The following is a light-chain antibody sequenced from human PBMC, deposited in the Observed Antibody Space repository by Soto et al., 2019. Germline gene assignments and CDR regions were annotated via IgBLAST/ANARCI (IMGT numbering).Light chain of an antibody. V-gene: IGKV1-39*01. CDR2: AAS. Sequence: DIQMTQSPSSLSASVGDRVTITCRASQSISSYLNWYQQKPGKAPKLLIYAASSLQSGVPSRFSGSGSGTDFTLTISSLQHADFATYSCQQSYSTPFTFGPGTKVDIK. CDR3: QQSYSTPFT. J-gene: IGKJ3*01. CDR1: QSISSY.